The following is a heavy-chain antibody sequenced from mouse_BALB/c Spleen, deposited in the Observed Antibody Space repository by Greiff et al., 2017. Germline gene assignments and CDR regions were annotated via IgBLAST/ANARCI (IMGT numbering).Heavy chain of an antibody. Sequence: EVKLQQSGAELVKPGASVKLSCTASGFNIKDTYMHWVKQRPEQGLEWIGRIDPANGNTKYDPKFQGKATITADTSSNTAYLQLSSLTSEDTAVYYCARGDYGLSPYWGQGTLVTVSA. V-gene: IGHV14-3*02. CDR1: GFNIKDTY. CDR2: IDPANGNT. J-gene: IGHJ3*01. CDR3: ARGDYGLSPY. D-gene: IGHD1-2*01.